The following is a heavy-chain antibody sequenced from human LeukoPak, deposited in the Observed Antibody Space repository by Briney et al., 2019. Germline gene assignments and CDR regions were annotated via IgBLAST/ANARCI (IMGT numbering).Heavy chain of an antibody. J-gene: IGHJ4*02. CDR3: AKSRDYYDSSGYFNALGY. V-gene: IGHV3-30*02. Sequence: PGGSLRLSCAASGFTFSSYGMHWVRQAPGKGLEWVAFIRYDGGNKYYADSVKGRFTISRDNSKNTLYLQMNSLRAEDTAVYYCAKSRDYYDSSGYFNALGYWGQGTLVTVSS. D-gene: IGHD3-22*01. CDR1: GFTFSSYG. CDR2: IRYDGGNK.